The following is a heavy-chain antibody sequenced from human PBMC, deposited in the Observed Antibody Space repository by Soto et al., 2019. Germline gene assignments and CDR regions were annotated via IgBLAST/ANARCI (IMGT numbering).Heavy chain of an antibody. Sequence: GASVKVSFTASGYTFTSYDINWVRQATGQGLEWMGWMNPNSGNTGYAQKFQGRVTMTRNTSISTAYMELSSLRSEDTAVYYCARVASVLATSYYYMDVWGKGTTVTVSS. V-gene: IGHV1-8*01. CDR2: MNPNSGNT. CDR1: GYTFTSYD. D-gene: IGHD5-12*01. CDR3: ARVASVLATSYYYMDV. J-gene: IGHJ6*03.